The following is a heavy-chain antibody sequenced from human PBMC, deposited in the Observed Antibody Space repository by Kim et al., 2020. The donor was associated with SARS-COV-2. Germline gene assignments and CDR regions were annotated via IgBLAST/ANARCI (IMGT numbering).Heavy chain of an antibody. J-gene: IGHJ4*02. V-gene: IGHV4-34*01. CDR3: ARRVRGVTFDY. D-gene: IGHD3-10*01. Sequence: SETLSLTCAVYGGSFSGYYWSWIRQPPGKGLEWIGEINHSGSTNYNPSLKSRVTISVDTSKNQFSLKLSSVTAADTAVYYCARRVRGVTFDYWGQVTLVT. CDR1: GGSFSGYY. CDR2: INHSGST.